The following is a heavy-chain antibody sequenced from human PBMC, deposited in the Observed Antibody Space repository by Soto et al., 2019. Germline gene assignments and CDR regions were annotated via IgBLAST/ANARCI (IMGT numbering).Heavy chain of an antibody. J-gene: IGHJ5*02. CDR2: IYPGDSDT. D-gene: IGHD6-6*01. V-gene: IGHV5-51*01. Sequence: PGASLKISCKGSGYSFSTYWIGWVRQMPGKGLEWMGIIYPGDSDTRYSPSFQGQVTISADKSITTAYLQWSSLKASDTAMYFCARQSDDSSNWFDPWGQGTLVTVSS. CDR1: GYSFSTYW. CDR3: ARQSDDSSNWFDP.